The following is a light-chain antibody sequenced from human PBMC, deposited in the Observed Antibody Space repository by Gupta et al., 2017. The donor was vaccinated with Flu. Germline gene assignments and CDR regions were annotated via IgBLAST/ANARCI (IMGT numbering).Light chain of an antibody. Sequence: GPLYLSPGERATRSVVVSQSVRRRYLAWYQQKPGQAPRLLIYGASSRATGIPDRFSGSGSGTEFTLTISRLEPEDFAVYYCQQYCSSPPTFGEGTKMEIK. CDR1: QSVRRRY. CDR2: GAS. J-gene: IGKJ2*01. CDR3: QQYCSSPPT. V-gene: IGKV3-20*01.